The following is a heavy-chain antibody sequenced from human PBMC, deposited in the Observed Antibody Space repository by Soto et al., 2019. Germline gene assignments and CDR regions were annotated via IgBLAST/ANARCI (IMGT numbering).Heavy chain of an antibody. Sequence: SETLSLTCTVSGGSISSGDYYWSWIRQPPGKGLEWIGYIHYSGSTYYNPSLKSRVTISVDTSKNQFSLKLSSVTAADTAVYYCARSYGDYVYYFDYWGQGTLVTVSS. V-gene: IGHV4-30-4*01. CDR1: GGSISSGDYY. J-gene: IGHJ4*02. CDR2: IHYSGST. CDR3: ARSYGDYVYYFDY. D-gene: IGHD4-17*01.